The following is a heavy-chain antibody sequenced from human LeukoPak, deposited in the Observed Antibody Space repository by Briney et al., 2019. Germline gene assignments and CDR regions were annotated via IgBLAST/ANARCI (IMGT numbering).Heavy chain of an antibody. Sequence: SETLSLACTVSGGSISSSGYYWSWIRQHPGKGLEWIGYIYDSGSTDSNPSLKSRVTISVDTSKNQFSLKVSSVTAADTAVYYCAKSHDSEHFQHWGQGTLVTVSS. CDR3: AKSHDSEHFQH. CDR1: GGSISSSGYY. J-gene: IGHJ1*01. CDR2: IYDSGST. D-gene: IGHD3-22*01. V-gene: IGHV4-31*03.